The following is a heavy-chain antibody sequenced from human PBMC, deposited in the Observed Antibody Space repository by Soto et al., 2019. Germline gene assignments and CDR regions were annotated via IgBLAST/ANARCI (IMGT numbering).Heavy chain of an antibody. J-gene: IGHJ5*02. Sequence: QVQLGQSGAEVKKPGSSVKVSCKASGGTFSRYTINWVRQAPGQGLEWMGRIIPIAAIANYTQKFQGRVTITVDKSSTTAYMELSSLRSDDTAVYYCARGSTIVRGAPSWFDPWGQGTLVTVSS. CDR3: ARGSTIVRGAPSWFDP. D-gene: IGHD3-10*01. CDR2: IIPIAAIA. V-gene: IGHV1-69*02. CDR1: GGTFSRYT.